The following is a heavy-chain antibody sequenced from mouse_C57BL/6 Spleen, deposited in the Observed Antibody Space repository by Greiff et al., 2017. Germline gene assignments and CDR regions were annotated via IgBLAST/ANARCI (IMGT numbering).Heavy chain of an antibody. CDR1: GYSFTDYN. V-gene: IGHV1-39*01. Sequence: EVQLQQSGPELVKPGASVKISCKASGYSFTDYNMNWVKQSTGKSLEWIGVINPNYGTTSYNQNFKGKATLTLDQSSSTAYMQLNSLTSEYSAVYYCARTLLYYGPRGDYAMDYWGQGTSVTVSS. CDR3: ARTLLYYGPRGDYAMDY. CDR2: INPNYGTT. J-gene: IGHJ4*01. D-gene: IGHD1-2*01.